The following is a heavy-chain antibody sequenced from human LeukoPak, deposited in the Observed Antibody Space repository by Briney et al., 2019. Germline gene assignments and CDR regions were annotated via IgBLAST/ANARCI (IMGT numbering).Heavy chain of an antibody. J-gene: IGHJ4*02. CDR1: GGTFSSYA. CDR3: ASSGGRIAAYFDY. V-gene: IGHV1-69*06. D-gene: IGHD6-13*01. Sequence: SVKVSCKASGGTFSSYAISWVRQAPGQGLEWMGGIIPVFGTANYAQKFQGRVTVTADKSTSTAYRELSSLRSEDTAVYYCASSGGRIAAYFDYWGQGTLVTVSS. CDR2: IIPVFGTA.